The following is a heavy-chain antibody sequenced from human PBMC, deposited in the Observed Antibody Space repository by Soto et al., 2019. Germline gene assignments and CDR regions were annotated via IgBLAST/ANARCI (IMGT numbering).Heavy chain of an antibody. V-gene: IGHV6-1*01. Sequence: PSKTLLLTFVVYWYSVSNSRGSCIWIRQSTSRGLEWLGRTYYRSQFYHDYAISVRGRISINPDTTRNQFSLQLNSVTPEDTAVYYCASKAWNFVTSRDFWGQGILVTVSS. D-gene: IGHD1-7*01. CDR2: TYYRSQFYH. CDR3: ASKAWNFVTSRDF. J-gene: IGHJ4*02. CDR1: WYSVSNSRGS.